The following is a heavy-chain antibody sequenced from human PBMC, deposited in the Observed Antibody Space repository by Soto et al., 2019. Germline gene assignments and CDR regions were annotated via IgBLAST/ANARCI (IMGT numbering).Heavy chain of an antibody. Sequence: ASVKVSCKASGYTFTTYDISWVRQAPGQGLEWMGRISTYNGNTNYPQSLQGRLTLTTDTSKNQFSLQLNSVTPEDTAVYYCARDRPSLSIAVADYYYYSYGMDVWGQGTTVTVSS. CDR3: ARDRPSLSIAVADYYYYSYGMDV. CDR1: GYTFTTYD. CDR2: ISTYNGNT. J-gene: IGHJ6*02. V-gene: IGHV1-18*01. D-gene: IGHD6-19*01.